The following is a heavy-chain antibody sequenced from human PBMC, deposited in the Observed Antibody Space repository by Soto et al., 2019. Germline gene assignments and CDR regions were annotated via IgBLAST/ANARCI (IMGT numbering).Heavy chain of an antibody. D-gene: IGHD4-17*01. CDR1: GGSFSGYY. J-gene: IGHJ3*02. CDR3: ARSYGDYGSDAFDI. Sequence: QVQLQQWGAGLLKPSETLSLTCAVYGGSFSGYYWNWIRQTPGKGLEWIGEISHSGSTNYNPSLKSRVTISVDTSKNQFSLNLSSVPAADTAVYYCARSYGDYGSDAFDIWGQGTMVTVSS. CDR2: ISHSGST. V-gene: IGHV4-34*01.